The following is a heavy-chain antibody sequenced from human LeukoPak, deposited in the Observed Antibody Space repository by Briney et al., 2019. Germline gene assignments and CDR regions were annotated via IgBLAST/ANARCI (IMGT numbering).Heavy chain of an antibody. CDR2: IKQDGSDK. Sequence: GGSLRLSCAASGFTFSGYWMSWVRQAPGKGLEWVANIKQDGSDKYYVDSVKGRFSISRDNAKNSLYLQMNSLRVEDTAVYYCARGSWYGFYWGQGALVIVYS. CDR1: GFTFSGYW. D-gene: IGHD6-13*01. V-gene: IGHV3-7*01. J-gene: IGHJ4*02. CDR3: ARGSWYGFY.